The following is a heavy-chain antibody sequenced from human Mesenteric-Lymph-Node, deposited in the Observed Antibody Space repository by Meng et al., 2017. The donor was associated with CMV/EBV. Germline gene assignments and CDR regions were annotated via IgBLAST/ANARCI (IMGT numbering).Heavy chain of an antibody. D-gene: IGHD1-26*01. V-gene: IGHV4-34*01. CDR3: ARGLGAHGS. Sequence: ESLKISCAASGFMFSSYAMHWVRQAPGKGLEWIGEINHSGSTNYNPSLKSRVTISVDTSKNQFSLKLSSVTAADTAVYYCARGLGAHGSWGQGTLVTVSS. J-gene: IGHJ5*02. CDR1: GFMFSSYA. CDR2: INHSGST.